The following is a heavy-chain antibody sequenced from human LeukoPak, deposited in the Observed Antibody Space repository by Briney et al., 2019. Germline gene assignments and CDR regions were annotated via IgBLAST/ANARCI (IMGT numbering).Heavy chain of an antibody. Sequence: GGSLRLPCAASGCTVRSTYMPWVLQVTAKWLEWVSVIYIGGSTYYADSVKGLFILSRDNSKNTLYLQMNSLRAEDTAVYYCARAPTNYVASWGQGTLVTVSS. CDR1: GCTVRSTY. CDR2: IYIGGST. CDR3: ARAPTNYVAS. V-gene: IGHV3-53*01. J-gene: IGHJ5*01. D-gene: IGHD3-16*01.